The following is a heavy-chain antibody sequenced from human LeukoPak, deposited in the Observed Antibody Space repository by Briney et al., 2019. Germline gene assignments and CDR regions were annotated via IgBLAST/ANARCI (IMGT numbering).Heavy chain of an antibody. CDR1: GFTFSSYS. CDR3: ARDLAVAGIFDY. V-gene: IGHV3-21*01. J-gene: IGHJ4*02. Sequence: GGSLRLSCAASGFTFSSYSMNWVRQAPGKGLEWVSSISSSSSYIYYADSVKGRFTISRDNAKNSLYLQMNSLRAEDTAVYYCARDLAVAGIFDYWGQGTLVTASS. CDR2: ISSSSSYI. D-gene: IGHD6-19*01.